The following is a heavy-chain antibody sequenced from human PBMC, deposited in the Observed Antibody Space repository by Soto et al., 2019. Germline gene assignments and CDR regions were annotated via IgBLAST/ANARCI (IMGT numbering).Heavy chain of an antibody. J-gene: IGHJ4*02. Sequence: PGGSMRLSCLVSGFSLSSYAMHGVRQAPGKGQEYVSSISSNGRSTYYADSVKGRFTITRDNSKNTLYLQMSSLSAEDTAVYYCGKDRCVGCWGQGCLVTVSS. CDR2: ISSNGRST. CDR3: GKDRCVGC. V-gene: IGHV3-64D*06. CDR1: GFSLSSYA. D-gene: IGHD2-15*01.